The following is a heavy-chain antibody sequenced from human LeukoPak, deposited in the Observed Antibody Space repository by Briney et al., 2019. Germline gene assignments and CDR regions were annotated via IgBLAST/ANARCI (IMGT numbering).Heavy chain of an antibody. CDR2: IYYSGST. Sequence: PSETLSLTCTVSGGSISSSSYYWGGIRQPPGKGLEWIVAIYYSGSTYYNPSLKSRVTMSVDTSKNQFSLKLSSVTAADTAVYYCARHQGTTVTTNPYHCYYMDVWGKGTTVTVSS. D-gene: IGHD4-11*01. J-gene: IGHJ6*03. V-gene: IGHV4-39*01. CDR3: ARHQGTTVTTNPYHCYYMDV. CDR1: GGSISSSSYY.